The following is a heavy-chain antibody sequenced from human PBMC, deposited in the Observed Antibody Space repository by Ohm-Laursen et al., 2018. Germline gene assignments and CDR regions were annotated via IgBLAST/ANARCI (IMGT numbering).Heavy chain of an antibody. J-gene: IGHJ6*02. D-gene: IGHD4-11*01. Sequence: SLRLSCAASGFTFSSYSMNWVRQAPGKGLEWLSYISSSSSTIYYADSVKGRLTTSRDNAKNSLHLQMNSLRAEDTAVYYCVRYSYYGMDVWGQGSTVTVSS. CDR2: ISSSSSTI. CDR1: GFTFSSYS. V-gene: IGHV3-48*04. CDR3: VRYSYYGMDV.